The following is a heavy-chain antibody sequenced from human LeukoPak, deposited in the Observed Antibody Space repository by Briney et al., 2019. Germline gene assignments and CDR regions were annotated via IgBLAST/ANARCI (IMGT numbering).Heavy chain of an antibody. CDR1: GFTFGDYA. Sequence: GGSLRLSCTASGFTFGDYAMSWVRQAPGKGLEWVGFIRSKAYGGTTEYAASVKGRFTISRGDSKSIAYLQMNSLKTEDTAVYYCTRVDDFWSGRAFDYWGQGTLVTVSS. D-gene: IGHD3-3*01. CDR3: TRVDDFWSGRAFDY. J-gene: IGHJ4*02. CDR2: IRSKAYGGTT. V-gene: IGHV3-49*04.